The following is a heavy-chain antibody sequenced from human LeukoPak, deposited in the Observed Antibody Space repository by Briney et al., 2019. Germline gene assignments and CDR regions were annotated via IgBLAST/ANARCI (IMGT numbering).Heavy chain of an antibody. CDR3: ARDRRDVKNWFDP. Sequence: PGGSLRLSCAASGFTFSSYAMHWVRQAPGKGLEWVAVISYDGSNKYYADSVKGRFTISRDNSKNTLYLQMNSLGAEDTAVYYCARDRRDVKNWFDPWGQGTLVTVSS. J-gene: IGHJ5*02. V-gene: IGHV3-30-3*01. CDR1: GFTFSSYA. CDR2: ISYDGSNK.